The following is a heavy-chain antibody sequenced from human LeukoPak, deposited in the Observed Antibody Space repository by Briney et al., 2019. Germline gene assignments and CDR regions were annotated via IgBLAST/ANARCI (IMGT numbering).Heavy chain of an antibody. Sequence: GGSLRLSCAASGFTFSSYSMNWVRQAPGKGLEWVSYISSSSSTIYYADSVKGRFTISRDNAKNSLYLQMNSLRAEDTAVYYCARDLMITFGGSHAFDIWGQGTMVIVSS. V-gene: IGHV3-48*01. D-gene: IGHD3-16*01. CDR3: ARDLMITFGGSHAFDI. CDR2: ISSSSSTI. J-gene: IGHJ3*02. CDR1: GFTFSSYS.